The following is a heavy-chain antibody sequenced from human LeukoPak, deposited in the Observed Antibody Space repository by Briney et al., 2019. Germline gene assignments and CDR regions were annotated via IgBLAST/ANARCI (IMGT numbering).Heavy chain of an antibody. V-gene: IGHV3-30*18. D-gene: IGHD3-10*01. CDR3: AKGTYYYGSTESTGSWYFDL. CDR1: GFTFSSYG. CDR2: ISYDGSNK. J-gene: IGHJ2*01. Sequence: GGSLRLSCAASGFTFSSYGMHWVRQAPGRGLEWVAVISYDGSNKYYADSVKGRFTISRDNSKNTLYLQMNSLRAEDTAVYYCAKGTYYYGSTESTGSWYFDLWGRGTLVTVSS.